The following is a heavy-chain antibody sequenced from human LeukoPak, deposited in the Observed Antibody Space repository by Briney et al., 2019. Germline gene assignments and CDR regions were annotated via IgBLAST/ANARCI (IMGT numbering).Heavy chain of an antibody. J-gene: IGHJ4*02. CDR2: ISGSGGST. V-gene: IGHV3-23*01. CDR3: AKGGIFGVVIIAVYYFDY. D-gene: IGHD3-3*01. Sequence: GGSLRLSCAASGFTFSSYAMSWVRQAPGKGLEWVSAISGSGGSTYYADSVKGRFTISRDNSKNTLYLQMNSLRAEDTAVYYCAKGGIFGVVIIAVYYFDYWGQGTLVTVSS. CDR1: GFTFSSYA.